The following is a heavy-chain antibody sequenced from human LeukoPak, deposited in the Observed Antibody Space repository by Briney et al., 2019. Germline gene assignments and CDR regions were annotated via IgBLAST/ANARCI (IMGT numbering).Heavy chain of an antibody. D-gene: IGHD2/OR15-2a*01. CDR3: ATAAREVTSFRIFHFYYMDV. CDR2: HDVEDDET. Sequence: ASVTVSCKVSVYSLSELSMHWARQAPGKGLEWIGAHDVEDDETIYAQKFQGRVTMTDDTSTDTAYLDLSGLRSEDTAVYYCATAAREVTSFRIFHFYYMDVWGKGTTVTVSS. J-gene: IGHJ6*03. CDR1: VYSLSELS. V-gene: IGHV1-24*01.